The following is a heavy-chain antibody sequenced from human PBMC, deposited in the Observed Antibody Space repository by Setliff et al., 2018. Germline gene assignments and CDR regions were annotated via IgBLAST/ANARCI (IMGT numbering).Heavy chain of an antibody. D-gene: IGHD2-15*01. Sequence: GGSLRLSCTPSGFTFGDDAMSWFRQAPGKGLEWVSFIRSEPYGGTTEYAASVKGRFIISRDASKNIAYLQMNSLKTEDTALYYCTRVTHGLAAPEDYWGQGTLVTVSS. CDR2: IRSEPYGGTT. CDR3: TRVTHGLAAPEDY. CDR1: GFTFGDDA. J-gene: IGHJ4*02. V-gene: IGHV3-49*03.